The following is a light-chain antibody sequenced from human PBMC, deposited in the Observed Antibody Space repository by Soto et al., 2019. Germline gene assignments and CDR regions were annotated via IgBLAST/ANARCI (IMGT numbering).Light chain of an antibody. Sequence: EIVLTQSPGTLSLSPGERATLSCRASQSVSSSYLAWYQQKPGQAPRLLIYGASGRATGIPDRFSGSGSGTDFTLTISRLEPEDFAVYYCQQYGSSHTVGQGTKLEIK. CDR2: GAS. V-gene: IGKV3-20*01. J-gene: IGKJ2*01. CDR1: QSVSSSY. CDR3: QQYGSSHT.